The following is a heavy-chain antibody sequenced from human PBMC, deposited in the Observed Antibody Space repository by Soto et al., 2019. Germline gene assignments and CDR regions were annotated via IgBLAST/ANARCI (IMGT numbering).Heavy chain of an antibody. D-gene: IGHD6-13*01. V-gene: IGHV4-4*02. CDR3: ARARATIAAAAIFDC. J-gene: IGHJ4*02. CDR2: VYRTGST. CDR1: GGSISTSNW. Sequence: QVQLQESGPGLVKPSGTLSLTCAVSGGSISTSNWWSWVRQPPGKGLEWIGEVYRTGSTNYNPSLESRRTLSVDKSKNPFSLKLSSVTAADTAVYYCARARATIAAAAIFDCWGQGTLVTVSS.